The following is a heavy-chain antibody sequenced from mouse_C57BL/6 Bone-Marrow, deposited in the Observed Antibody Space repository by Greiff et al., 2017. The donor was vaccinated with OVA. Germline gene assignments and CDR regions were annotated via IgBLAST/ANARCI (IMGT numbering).Heavy chain of an antibody. CDR2: VDPNSGGT. CDR1: GYTFTSYW. D-gene: IGHD2-1*01. V-gene: IGHV1-72*01. J-gene: IGHJ1*03. CDR3: ARALYYGNYDWYVDV. Sequence: QVQLQQPGAELVKPGASVKLSCKASGYTFTSYWMHWVKQRPGRGLEWIGRVDPNSGGTKYNEKFKGKATLTVDKPSSTAYMQLSSLTSEDSAVYYCARALYYGNYDWYVDVWGTGTTVTVSS.